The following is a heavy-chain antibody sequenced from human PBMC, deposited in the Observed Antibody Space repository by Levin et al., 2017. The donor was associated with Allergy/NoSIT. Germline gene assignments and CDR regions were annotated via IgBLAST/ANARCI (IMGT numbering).Heavy chain of an antibody. CDR1: GYSFTAYY. V-gene: IGHV1-2*06. Sequence: AASVKVSCKASGYSFTAYYIHWVRQAPGQGLEWLGRINPNFGDTNYAQNFQGRVTVTRDTSSSTAYLELKKLRPDDKAFYYCARDRGSPNAFDMWGQGTMVTVSS. J-gene: IGHJ3*02. CDR2: INPNFGDT. D-gene: IGHD3-10*01. CDR3: ARDRGSPNAFDM.